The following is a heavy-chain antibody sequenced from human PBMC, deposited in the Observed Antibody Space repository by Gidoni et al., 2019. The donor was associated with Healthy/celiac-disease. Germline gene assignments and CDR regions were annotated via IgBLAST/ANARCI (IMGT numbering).Heavy chain of an antibody. J-gene: IGHJ3*02. D-gene: IGHD3-22*01. Sequence: QVQLVQSGAEVKKPGASVKVSCKASGYTFTGYYMHWVRQAPGQGLEWMGWINPNSGGTNYAQKFQGRVTMTRDTSISTAYMELSRLRSDDTAVYYCARGYYYDTRAAAFDIWGQGTMVTVFS. CDR2: INPNSGGT. CDR1: GYTFTGYY. CDR3: ARGYYYDTRAAAFDI. V-gene: IGHV1-2*02.